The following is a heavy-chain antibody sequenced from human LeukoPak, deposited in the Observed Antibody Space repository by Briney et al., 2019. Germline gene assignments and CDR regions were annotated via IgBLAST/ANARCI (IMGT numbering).Heavy chain of an antibody. CDR3: ARDGPGPYYYYMDV. CDR2: IIPIFGTA. J-gene: IGHJ6*03. CDR1: GGTFSSYA. V-gene: IGHV1-69*05. Sequence: SVKVSCKASGGTFSSYAIGWVRQAPGQGLEWMGRIIPIFGTANYAQKFQGRVTITTDESTSTAYMELSSLRSEDTAVYYCARDGPGPYYYYMDVWGKGTTVTVSS.